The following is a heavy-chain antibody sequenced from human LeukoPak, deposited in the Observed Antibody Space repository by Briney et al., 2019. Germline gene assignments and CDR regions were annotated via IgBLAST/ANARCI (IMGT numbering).Heavy chain of an antibody. CDR3: ARGPREYDFWSGYYSISFDY. CDR1: GFTFDDYG. CDR2: INWNGGST. J-gene: IGHJ4*02. V-gene: IGHV3-20*04. Sequence: RPGGSLRLSCAASGFTFDDYGMSWVRQAPGKGLEWVSGINWNGGSTGYADSVKGRFTISRDNSKNTLYLQMNSLRAEDTAVYYCARGPREYDFWSGYYSISFDYWGQGTLVTVSS. D-gene: IGHD3-3*01.